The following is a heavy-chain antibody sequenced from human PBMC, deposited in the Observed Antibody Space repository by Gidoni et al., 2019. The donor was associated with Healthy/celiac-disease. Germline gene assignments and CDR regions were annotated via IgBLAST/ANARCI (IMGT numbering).Heavy chain of an antibody. CDR3: AKGPDFWSGYVGPYYYGMDV. J-gene: IGHJ6*02. D-gene: IGHD3-3*01. CDR1: GFTFSSYG. Sequence: QVQLVESGGGVVQPGRSLRLSCAASGFTFSSYGMHWVRQAPGKGLEWVAVISYDGSNKYYADSVKGRFTISRDNSKNTLYLQMNSLRAEDTAVYYCAKGPDFWSGYVGPYYYGMDVWGQGTTVTVSS. V-gene: IGHV3-30*18. CDR2: ISYDGSNK.